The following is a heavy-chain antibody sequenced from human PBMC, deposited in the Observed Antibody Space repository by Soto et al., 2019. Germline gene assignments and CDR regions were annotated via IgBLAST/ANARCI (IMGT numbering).Heavy chain of an antibody. D-gene: IGHD5-18*01. J-gene: IGHJ5*02. V-gene: IGHV4-4*02. Sequence: PSETLSLTCAVSGGSISSSNWWSWVRQPSGKGLEWIGEIYHSGSTNYNPSLKSRVTISVDKSKNQFSLKLSSVTAADTAVYYCARYSYGINWFDPWGQGTLVTVSS. CDR2: IYHSGST. CDR1: GGSISSSNW. CDR3: ARYSYGINWFDP.